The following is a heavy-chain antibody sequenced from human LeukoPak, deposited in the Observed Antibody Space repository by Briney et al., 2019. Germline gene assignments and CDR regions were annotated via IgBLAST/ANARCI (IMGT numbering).Heavy chain of an antibody. CDR3: ASSLLTSDYAIDY. Sequence: GGSLRLSCAASGFTFSSYAMSWVRQAPGKGLEWVSGISGSGGRGGNTYYADSMKGRFTISRDNAKNSLYLQMNSLRAEDTAVYYCASSLLTSDYAIDYWGQGTLVTVSS. V-gene: IGHV3-23*01. CDR2: ISGSGGRGGNT. CDR1: GFTFSSYA. J-gene: IGHJ4*02. D-gene: IGHD4-17*01.